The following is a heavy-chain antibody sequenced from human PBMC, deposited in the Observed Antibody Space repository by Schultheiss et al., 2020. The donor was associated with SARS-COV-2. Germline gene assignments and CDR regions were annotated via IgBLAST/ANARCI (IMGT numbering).Heavy chain of an antibody. D-gene: IGHD3-22*01. CDR2: IKSKTDGGTT. V-gene: IGHV3-15*01. Sequence: GGSLRLSCAASGFTFSNAWMSWVRQAPGKGLEWVGRIKSKTDGGTTDYAAPVKGRFTISRDDSKNTLYLQMNSLKTEDTAVYYCARIARELWYYDSSGSAYFQHWGQGTLVTVSS. CDR3: ARIARELWYYDSSGSAYFQH. J-gene: IGHJ1*01. CDR1: GFTFSNAW.